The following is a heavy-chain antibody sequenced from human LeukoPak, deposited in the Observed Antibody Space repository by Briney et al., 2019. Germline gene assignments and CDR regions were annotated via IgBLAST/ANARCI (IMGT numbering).Heavy chain of an antibody. CDR2: ISGSGGST. CDR3: AKVQDYDILTGYYIAGGKFDY. Sequence: GGSLRLPCAASGFTFSTYAMRWVRQAPGKGLEWVSTISGSGGSTYYADSVKGRFTISRDNSKNTLYLKMNSLRAEDTAIYYCAKVQDYDILTGYYIAGGKFDYWGQGTLVTVSS. J-gene: IGHJ4*02. CDR1: GFTFSTYA. V-gene: IGHV3-23*01. D-gene: IGHD3-9*01.